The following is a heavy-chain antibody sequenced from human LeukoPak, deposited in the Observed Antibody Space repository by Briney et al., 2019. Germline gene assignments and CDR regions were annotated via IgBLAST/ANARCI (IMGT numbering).Heavy chain of an antibody. D-gene: IGHD5-12*01. V-gene: IGHV1-69*04. CDR2: SIPILGIA. CDR1: GGTFSSYA. J-gene: IGHJ6*02. Sequence: ASVKVSCKASGGTFSSYAINWVRQAPGQGLEWMGRSIPILGIANYAQKFQGRVTITADNSTSTAYMELSSLRSEDTAVYYCAREHVDIVATTNYYYGMDVWGQGTTVTVSS. CDR3: AREHVDIVATTNYYYGMDV.